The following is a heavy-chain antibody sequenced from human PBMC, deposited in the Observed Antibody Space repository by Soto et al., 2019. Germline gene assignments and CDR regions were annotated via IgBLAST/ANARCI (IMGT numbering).Heavy chain of an antibody. V-gene: IGHV4-59*01. CDR1: GGSISSYY. J-gene: IGHJ2*01. CDR2: IYYSGST. D-gene: IGHD4-17*01. CDR3: ARGRDGYGDARYWYFDL. Sequence: QVQLQESGPGLVKPSETLSLTCTVSGGSISSYYWSWIRQPPGKGLEWIGYIYYSGSTNYNPSLKSRVTISVDASKNQYSLKLSSVTAADTAVYYCARGRDGYGDARYWYFDLWGRGTLVTVSS.